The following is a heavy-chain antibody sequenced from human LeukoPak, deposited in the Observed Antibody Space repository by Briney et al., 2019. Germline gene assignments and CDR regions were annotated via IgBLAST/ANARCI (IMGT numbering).Heavy chain of an antibody. J-gene: IGHJ4*02. Sequence: SVTVSCKASGGTFSSYAISWVRQAPGQGLEWMGRIIPIFGIANYAQKFQGRVTITADKSTSTAYMELSSLRSEDTAVYYCVRDFRGELPDYWGQGTLVTVSS. D-gene: IGHD1-26*01. V-gene: IGHV1-69*04. CDR1: GGTFSSYA. CDR2: IIPIFGIA. CDR3: VRDFRGELPDY.